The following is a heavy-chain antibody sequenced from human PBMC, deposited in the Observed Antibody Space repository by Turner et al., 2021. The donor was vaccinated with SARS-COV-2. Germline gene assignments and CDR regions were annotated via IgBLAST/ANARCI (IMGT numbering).Heavy chain of an antibody. CDR2: ISGYNGNR. D-gene: IGHD3-16*01. CDR3: ARGSLWFDDLRENAFDV. J-gene: IGHJ3*01. CDR1: GYTFDTYG. V-gene: IGHV1-18*01. Sequence: QVQLVPSGAEVKTPAASVKVSCKAVGYTFDTYGVVWLRQATGQGLEWMGWISGYNGNRNYAQSLQGRVTMATDTSTNTAYMELRSLTSADTGVYFCARGSLWFDDLRENAFDVWGQGTLVTVSS.